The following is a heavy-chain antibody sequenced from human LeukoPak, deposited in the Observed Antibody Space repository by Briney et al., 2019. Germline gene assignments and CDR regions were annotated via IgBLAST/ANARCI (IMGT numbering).Heavy chain of an antibody. CDR2: INPNSGGT. Sequence: ASVKVSCKASGYTFTGYYMHWVRQAPGQGLEWMGWINPNSGGTNYAQKFQGRVTMTRDTSISTAYMELSRMISDDTAVYYCARGHYYSDGRYPLHYWGQGTLVTVSS. D-gene: IGHD3-22*01. J-gene: IGHJ4*02. CDR3: ARGHYYSDGRYPLHY. CDR1: GYTFTGYY. V-gene: IGHV1-2*02.